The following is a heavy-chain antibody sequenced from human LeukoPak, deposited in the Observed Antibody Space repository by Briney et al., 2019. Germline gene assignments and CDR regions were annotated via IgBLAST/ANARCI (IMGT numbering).Heavy chain of an antibody. Sequence: SETLSLTCTVSGGSISSGSYYWSWIRQPAGKGLEWIGRIYTSGSTNYNPSLKSRVTISVDTSKNQFSLKLSSVTAADTAVYYCARERAGSSWYMGYYYYMDVWGKGTTVTISS. D-gene: IGHD6-13*01. CDR3: ARERAGSSWYMGYYYYMDV. J-gene: IGHJ6*03. V-gene: IGHV4-61*02. CDR1: GGSISSGSYY. CDR2: IYTSGST.